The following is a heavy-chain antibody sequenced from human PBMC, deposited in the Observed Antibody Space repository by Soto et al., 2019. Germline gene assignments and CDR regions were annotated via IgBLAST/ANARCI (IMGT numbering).Heavy chain of an antibody. CDR3: ARERPDGSRLDP. V-gene: IGHV4-30-4*01. CDR2: IYYSGST. D-gene: IGHD6-13*01. Sequence: TSETLSLTCTVSGGSISSGDYYCIWIRQPPGKGLEWIGYIYYSGSTYYNPSLKSRVTISVDTSKNQFSLKLSSVTAADTAVYCCARERPDGSRLDPWGQGTLGTVSS. CDR1: GGSISSGDYY. J-gene: IGHJ5*02.